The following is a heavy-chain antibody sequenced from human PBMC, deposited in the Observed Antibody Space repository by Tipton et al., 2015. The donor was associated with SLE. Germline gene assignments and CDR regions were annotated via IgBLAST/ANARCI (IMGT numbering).Heavy chain of an antibody. CDR2: ISSSSSYI. J-gene: IGHJ4*02. D-gene: IGHD5-12*01. CDR3: AKASEEDIVATLGY. Sequence: SLRLSCAASGFTFSSYNINWVRQAPGKGLEWVSSISSSSSYIYYADSVKGRFTISRDNAKNSLYLQTNSLRAEDTAVYYCAKASEEDIVATLGYWGQGTLVTVSS. CDR1: GFTFSSYN. V-gene: IGHV3-21*01.